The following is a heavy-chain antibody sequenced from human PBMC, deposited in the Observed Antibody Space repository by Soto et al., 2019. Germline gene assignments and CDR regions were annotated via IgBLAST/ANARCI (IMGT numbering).Heavy chain of an antibody. V-gene: IGHV4-39*01. CDR1: GGSISSSSYY. D-gene: IGHD5-18*01. CDR2: IYYSGST. Sequence: ETLSLTCTVSGGSISSSSYYWGWIRQPPGKGLEWIGSIYYSGSTYYNPSLKSRVTISVDTSKNQFSLKLSSVTAADTAVYYCARSGYSYGPTDYYYGMDAWGQGTTVTV. CDR3: ARSGYSYGPTDYYYGMDA. J-gene: IGHJ6*02.